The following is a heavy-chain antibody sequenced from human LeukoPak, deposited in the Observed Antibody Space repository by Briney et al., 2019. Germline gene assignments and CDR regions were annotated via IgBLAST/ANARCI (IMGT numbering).Heavy chain of an antibody. CDR2: IYYSGST. CDR1: GGSISSSRYY. V-gene: IGHV4-39*01. Sequence: SETLSLTCTVSGGSISSSRYYCGWIRQPPGKGLEWIGSIYYSGSTYYNPSLKSRVTISVDTSKNQFSLKLSSVTAADTAVYCCAGSGIAAAVTDRWGQGTLVTVSS. CDR3: AGSGIAAAVTDR. J-gene: IGHJ5*02. D-gene: IGHD6-13*01.